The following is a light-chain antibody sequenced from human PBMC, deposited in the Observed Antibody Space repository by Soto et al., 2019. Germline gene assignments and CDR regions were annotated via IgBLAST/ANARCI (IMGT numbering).Light chain of an antibody. CDR1: SSDVGSNNL. V-gene: IGLV2-23*02. CDR3: CSYAGSSTPYV. Sequence: QSVLTQPASVSGSPGQSITISCTGTSSDVGSNNLVSWYQQHPGKAPKLMIYEVSKRPSGVSFRFSGSKSGNTASLTISGLQAEDEADYYCCSYAGSSTPYVFRTGTKVTVL. CDR2: EVS. J-gene: IGLJ1*01.